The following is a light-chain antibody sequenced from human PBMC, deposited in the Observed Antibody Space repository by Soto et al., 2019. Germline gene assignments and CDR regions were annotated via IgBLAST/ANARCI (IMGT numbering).Light chain of an antibody. CDR1: SSNIGTSS. CDR3: AVWDDSLNGHV. CDR2: TND. V-gene: IGLV1-44*01. Sequence: QSVLAQPPSASGTPGQTVTISCSGSSSNIGTSSVHWYKHLPGTAPKPLIYTNDQRPSGVPDRFSGSKSGTSASLAISGLQSEDDADYYCAVWDDSLNGHVSGAVTKVTVL. J-gene: IGLJ1*01.